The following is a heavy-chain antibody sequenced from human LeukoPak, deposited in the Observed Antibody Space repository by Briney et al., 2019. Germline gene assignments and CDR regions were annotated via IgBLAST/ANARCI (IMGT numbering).Heavy chain of an antibody. Sequence: RPGGSLRLSCAGSTYMFNNYWMTWVRQAPGKGLEWVANIKSDGSEKYFVDSVEGRFTIARGNAKKSLYLQMNSLRPEDTAVYYCTGGQPIVSWGQGTLVTVSS. CDR2: IKSDGSEK. J-gene: IGHJ4*02. CDR3: TGGQPIVS. V-gene: IGHV3-7*01. CDR1: TYMFNNYW. D-gene: IGHD3-16*02.